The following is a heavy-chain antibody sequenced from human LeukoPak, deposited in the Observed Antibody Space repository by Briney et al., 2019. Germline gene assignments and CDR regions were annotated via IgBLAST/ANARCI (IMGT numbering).Heavy chain of an antibody. Sequence: SETLSLTCAVYGGSFSGYYWSWIRQPPGKGLEWIGEINHSGSTNYNPSLKSRVTISVGTSKNQFSLKLSSVTAADTAVYYCVRGRSRIAAAGLPDYWGQGTLVTVSS. CDR2: INHSGST. D-gene: IGHD6-13*01. CDR3: VRGRSRIAAAGLPDY. J-gene: IGHJ4*02. CDR1: GGSFSGYY. V-gene: IGHV4-34*01.